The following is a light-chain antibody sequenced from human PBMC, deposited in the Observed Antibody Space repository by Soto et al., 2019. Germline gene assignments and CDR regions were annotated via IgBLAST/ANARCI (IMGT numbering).Light chain of an antibody. Sequence: GDRVTITCRASQSISSWLAWYQQKPGKAPKFLIYDASNLESGVPSRFSGSGSGTEFTLTINSLQPDDFATYYCQQYSSYWTFGQGTKVEIK. CDR1: QSISSW. J-gene: IGKJ1*01. CDR3: QQYSSYWT. V-gene: IGKV1-5*01. CDR2: DAS.